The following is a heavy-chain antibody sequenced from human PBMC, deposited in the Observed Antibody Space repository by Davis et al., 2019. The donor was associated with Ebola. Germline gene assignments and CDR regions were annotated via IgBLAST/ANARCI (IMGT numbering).Heavy chain of an antibody. V-gene: IGHV3-48*02. D-gene: IGHD1-26*01. J-gene: IGHJ4*02. CDR2: ISSSSSTI. Sequence: GESLKISCAASGFTFSSYSMNLVRQAPGKGLEWVSYISSSSSTIYYADSVKGRFTISRDNAKNSLYLQMNSLRDEDAAVYYCARDAGWELLPSGAFDYWGQGTLVTVSS. CDR1: GFTFSSYS. CDR3: ARDAGWELLPSGAFDY.